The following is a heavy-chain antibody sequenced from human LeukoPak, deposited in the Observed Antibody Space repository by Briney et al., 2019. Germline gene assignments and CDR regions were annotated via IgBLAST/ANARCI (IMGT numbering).Heavy chain of an antibody. Sequence: SVRVSCKASGGTFSSYAISWVRQAPGQGLEWMGGIIPIFGTANYAQKFQGRVTITADESTSTAYMELSSLRSEDTAVYYCARDVIGYCSSTSCSRFGFDPWGQGTLVTVSS. D-gene: IGHD2-2*01. CDR3: ARDVIGYCSSTSCSRFGFDP. CDR1: GGTFSSYA. V-gene: IGHV1-69*13. J-gene: IGHJ5*02. CDR2: IIPIFGTA.